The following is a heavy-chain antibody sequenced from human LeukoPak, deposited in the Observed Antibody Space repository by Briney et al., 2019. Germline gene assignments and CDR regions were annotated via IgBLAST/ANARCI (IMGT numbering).Heavy chain of an antibody. Sequence: PSETLSLTCAVYGGSFSGYYWSWIRQPPGKGLEWIGEINHSGSTNYNPSLKSRVTISVDTSKNQFSLKLSSVTAADTAVYYCARGYYHDSSGYYYYLYYFDYWGQGTLVTVSS. V-gene: IGHV4-34*01. CDR1: GGSFSGYY. CDR2: INHSGST. D-gene: IGHD3-22*01. J-gene: IGHJ4*02. CDR3: ARGYYHDSSGYYYYLYYFDY.